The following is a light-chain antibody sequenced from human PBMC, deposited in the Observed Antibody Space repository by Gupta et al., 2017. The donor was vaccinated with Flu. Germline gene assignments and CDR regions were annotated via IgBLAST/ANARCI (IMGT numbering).Light chain of an antibody. V-gene: IGLV2-8*01. Sequence: QSALTQPPSASGSPGQSVTISCTGTSSDVGAYNYVSWYQQHPGKAPKLLIYEVDKRPSGVPDRFSGSKSASTASLTVSGLQAEDEAQYYCSSYGGSNNCGVFGGGTKLTVL. CDR2: EVD. CDR1: SSDVGAYNY. J-gene: IGLJ3*02. CDR3: SSYGGSNNCGV.